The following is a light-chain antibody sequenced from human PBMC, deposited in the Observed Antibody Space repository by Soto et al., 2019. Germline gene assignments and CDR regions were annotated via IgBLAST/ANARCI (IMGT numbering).Light chain of an antibody. J-gene: IGLJ2*01. CDR1: SSDVGGYNF. CDR2: EVS. Sequence: QSALTQPPSASGSPGQSVTISCTGTSSDVGGYNFVSWYQQHAGKAPKLMIYEVSERPSGVPDRFSGSKSGNTASLTVSGLQAEDEADYYCSSYAGSNIVVFGGGTQLT. CDR3: SSYAGSNIVV. V-gene: IGLV2-8*01.